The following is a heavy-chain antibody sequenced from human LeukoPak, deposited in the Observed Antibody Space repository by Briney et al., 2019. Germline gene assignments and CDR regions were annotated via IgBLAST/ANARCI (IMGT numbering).Heavy chain of an antibody. Sequence: PPETLSLTCTVSGGSISGYYWSWIRQPPGKGLEWIGYIYYSGNTNYNPSLKSRVTISLDTSKNQFSLKLSSMTAADTAVYYCARGVRFDPWGQGTLVTVSS. CDR2: IYYSGNT. V-gene: IGHV4-59*01. CDR3: ARGVRFDP. CDR1: GGSISGYY. J-gene: IGHJ5*02.